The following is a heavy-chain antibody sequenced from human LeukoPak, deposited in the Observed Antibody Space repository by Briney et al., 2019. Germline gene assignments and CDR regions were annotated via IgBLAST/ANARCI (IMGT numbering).Heavy chain of an antibody. J-gene: IGHJ4*02. CDR1: GFTFSTYA. CDR2: ISGSGGST. Sequence: PGGSLRLSCAASGFTFSTYAMSWVRQAPGKGLEWVSTISGSGGSTFYADSVKGRFTISRDNSKNTLYLQMSSLRAEDTAVYHCAKDLDSTGYYSYEYWGQGTLVTVSS. D-gene: IGHD3-22*01. V-gene: IGHV3-23*01. CDR3: AKDLDSTGYYSYEY.